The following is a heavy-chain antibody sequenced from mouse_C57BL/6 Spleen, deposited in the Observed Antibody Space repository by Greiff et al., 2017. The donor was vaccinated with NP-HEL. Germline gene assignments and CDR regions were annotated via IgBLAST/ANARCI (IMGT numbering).Heavy chain of an antibody. CDR2: INPNNGGT. Sequence: VQLQQSGPELVKPGASVKISCKASGYTFTDYYMNWVKQSHGKSLEWIGDINPNNGGTSYNQKFKGKATLTVDKSSSTAYMELRSLTSEDSAVYYCARVYYDYDEAYYAMDYWGQGTSVTVSS. V-gene: IGHV1-26*01. J-gene: IGHJ4*01. CDR1: GYTFTDYY. CDR3: ARVYYDYDEAYYAMDY. D-gene: IGHD2-4*01.